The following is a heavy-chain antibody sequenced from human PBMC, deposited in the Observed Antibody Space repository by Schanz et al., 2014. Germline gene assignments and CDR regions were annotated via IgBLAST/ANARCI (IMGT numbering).Heavy chain of an antibody. V-gene: IGHV3-NL1*01. J-gene: IGHJ4*02. CDR2: IYSGIGA. CDR3: AKDSTHIDIVLVPTAIDY. CDR1: GFTFSSYA. Sequence: QVQLVESGGGVVQPGRSLRLSCAASGFTFSSYAMHWVRQAPGKGLEWVSVIYSGIGAYYADSVKDRFTVSRDNSKNTLYLHMNTLRSEDTAVYYCAKDSTHIDIVLVPTAIDYWGQGTLVTVSS. D-gene: IGHD2-2*01.